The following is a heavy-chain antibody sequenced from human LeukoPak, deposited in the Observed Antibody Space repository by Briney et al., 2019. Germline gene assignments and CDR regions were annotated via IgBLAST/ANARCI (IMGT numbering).Heavy chain of an antibody. CDR3: ARDYHLGFSSGFWFDH. D-gene: IGHD3-3*01. CDR2: IYYSGST. Sequence: PSETLSLTCTVSGGSISSHYWSWIRQPPGKGLEWIGYIYYSGSTNYNPSLNRLVTTAVATSKNHSSLKLSSVTAADTAVYYCARDYHLGFSSGFWFDHWGQGTLVTVSS. J-gene: IGHJ5*02. V-gene: IGHV4-59*11. CDR1: GGSISSHY.